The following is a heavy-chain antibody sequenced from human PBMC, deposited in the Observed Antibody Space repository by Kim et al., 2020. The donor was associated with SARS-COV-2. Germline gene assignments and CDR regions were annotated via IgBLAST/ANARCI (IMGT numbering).Heavy chain of an antibody. Sequence: TYAKKFQGRVTMTRDTSISTAYMELSRLRSDDTAVYYCARGIYRGHYFDYWGQGTLVTVSS. V-gene: IGHV1-2*02. D-gene: IGHD3-10*01. J-gene: IGHJ4*02. CDR3: ARGIYRGHYFDY.